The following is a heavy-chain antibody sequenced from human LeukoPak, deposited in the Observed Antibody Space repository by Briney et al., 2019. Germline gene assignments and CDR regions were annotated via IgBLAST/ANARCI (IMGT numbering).Heavy chain of an antibody. V-gene: IGHV1-2*02. J-gene: IGHJ4*02. CDR2: INPNSGGT. CDR3: ARGPHGDPHFDY. CDR1: GYTFTGYY. D-gene: IGHD3-10*01. Sequence: ASVKVSCKASGYTFTGYYMHWVRQAPGQGLEWMGWINPNSGGTNYAQKFLGRVTMTRDTSISTAYMELSRLRSDDTAVYYCARGPHGDPHFDYWGQGTLVTVSS.